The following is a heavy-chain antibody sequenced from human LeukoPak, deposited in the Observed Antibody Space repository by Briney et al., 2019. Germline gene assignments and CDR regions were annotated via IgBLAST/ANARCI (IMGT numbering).Heavy chain of an antibody. J-gene: IGHJ4*02. CDR1: AYSISSAYY. V-gene: IGHV4-38-2*02. CDR3: ARVRFAEGYFDY. D-gene: IGHD3-10*01. Sequence: SETLSLTCSVTAYSISSAYYWGWIRQPPGKGLEWIGNIYHSGNTYYNSSLKSRVTISVHMAKQQFSLNLRSVTAADTAVYYCARVRFAEGYFDYWGQGALVTVSS. CDR2: IYHSGNT.